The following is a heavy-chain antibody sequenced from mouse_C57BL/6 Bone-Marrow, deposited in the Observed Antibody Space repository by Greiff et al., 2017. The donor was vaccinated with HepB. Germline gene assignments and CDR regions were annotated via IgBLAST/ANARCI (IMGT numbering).Heavy chain of an antibody. V-gene: IGHV7-1*01. CDR2: SRNKANDYTT. D-gene: IGHD1-1*01. Sequence: EVNLVESGGGLVQSGRSLRLSCATSGFTFSDFYMEWVRQAPGKGLEWIAASRNKANDYTTEYSASVKGRFIVSRDTSQSILYLQMNALRAEDTAIYYCARDAESCYYGSSYDWYFDVWGTGTTVTVSS. CDR3: ARDAESCYYGSSYDWYFDV. J-gene: IGHJ1*03. CDR1: GFTFSDFY.